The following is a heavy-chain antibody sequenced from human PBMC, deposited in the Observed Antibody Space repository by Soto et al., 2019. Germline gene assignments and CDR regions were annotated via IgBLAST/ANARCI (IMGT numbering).Heavy chain of an antibody. CDR3: ARTFNCSSTSCHTYNWFDP. D-gene: IGHD2-2*01. V-gene: IGHV6-1*01. J-gene: IGHJ5*02. CDR1: GDSVSSNSAA. Sequence: SQTLSLTCVISGDSVSSNSAAWNWIRQSPSRGLEWLGRTYYRSKWYNDYAVSVKSRITINPDTSKNQFSLQLNSVTPEDTAVYYCARTFNCSSTSCHTYNWFDPWGQGTLVTVPQ. CDR2: TYYRSKWYN.